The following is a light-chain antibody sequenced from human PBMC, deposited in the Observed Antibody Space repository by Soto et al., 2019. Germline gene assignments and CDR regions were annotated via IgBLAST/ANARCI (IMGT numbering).Light chain of an antibody. J-gene: IGLJ2*01. Sequence: QPVLTQSPSASASLGASVKLTCTLSSGHSNYAIAWHQQQSEKGPRYLMKLNSDGSHSKGAGIPDRFSGSHSGAERYLTMPRLPYEGEADHYCQALGSCKMVFRRGTQVTLL. CDR3: QALGSCKMV. CDR1: SGHSNYA. V-gene: IGLV4-69*01. CDR2: LNSDGSH.